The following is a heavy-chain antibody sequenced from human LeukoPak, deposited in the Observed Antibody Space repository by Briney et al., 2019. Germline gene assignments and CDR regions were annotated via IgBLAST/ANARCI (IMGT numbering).Heavy chain of an antibody. CDR3: ASRKLGNDY. J-gene: IGHJ4*02. CDR1: GGSVSDYY. Sequence: SETLSLTCTVSGGSVSDYYWGWIRQSPGKALEWIGYIYYTETSYNPSLKSRVTISADTSRDQFSLKLSSVTAADTAVYYCASRKLGNDYWGQGILVTVTS. CDR2: IYYTET. D-gene: IGHD7-27*01. V-gene: IGHV4-59*02.